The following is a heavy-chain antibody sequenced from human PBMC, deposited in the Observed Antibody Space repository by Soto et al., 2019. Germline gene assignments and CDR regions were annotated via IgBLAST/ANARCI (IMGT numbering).Heavy chain of an antibody. D-gene: IGHD3-3*01. CDR3: AKREYEFWSGEDV. V-gene: IGHV4-30-4*01. CDR1: GGSISSGDYY. CDR2: IHYSGRT. Sequence: QVQLQESGPGLVKPSQTLSLTCTVSGGSISSGDYYWNWIRQPPRKGLEWIWYIHYSGRTYYTPYLGSRVTISIDTSKNHFTLKLSSVTAAETAVYYCAKREYEFWSGEDVWGQGTLVTVSS. J-gene: IGHJ4*02.